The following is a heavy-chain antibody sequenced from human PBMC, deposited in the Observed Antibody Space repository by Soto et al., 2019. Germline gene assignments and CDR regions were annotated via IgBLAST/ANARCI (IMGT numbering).Heavy chain of an antibody. J-gene: IGHJ3*02. CDR3: ARDPYYYGSGNAFDI. V-gene: IGHV4-59*01. D-gene: IGHD3-10*01. Sequence: QVQLQESGPGLVKPSETLSLTCTVSGGSISSYYWSWIRQPPGKGLEWIGYIYYSGSTNYNPSLKSRVTISVDTSKNQVSLKLSSVTAADTAVYYCARDPYYYGSGNAFDIWGQGTMVTVSS. CDR1: GGSISSYY. CDR2: IYYSGST.